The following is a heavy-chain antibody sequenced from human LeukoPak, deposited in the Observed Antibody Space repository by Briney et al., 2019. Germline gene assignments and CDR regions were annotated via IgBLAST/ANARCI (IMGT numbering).Heavy chain of an antibody. D-gene: IGHD6-19*01. Sequence: ASVKVSCKVSGYTLTELSMHWVRQAPGKGLEWMGGFDPEDGETIYAQKFQGRVTMTEDTSTDTAYMELSSLRSEDTAVYYCATCSAVAAHRYYLDYWGQGTLVTVSS. CDR1: GYTLTELS. V-gene: IGHV1-24*01. J-gene: IGHJ4*02. CDR3: ATCSAVAAHRYYLDY. CDR2: FDPEDGET.